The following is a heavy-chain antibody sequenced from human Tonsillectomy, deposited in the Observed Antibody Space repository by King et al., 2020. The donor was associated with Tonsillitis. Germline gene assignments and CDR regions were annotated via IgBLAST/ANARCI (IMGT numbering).Heavy chain of an antibody. CDR2: ISSSGMTI. V-gene: IGHV3-48*03. Sequence: QLVQSGGGLVQPGGSLRLSCAASGFTFSSYEMNWVRQAPGKGLEWVSYISSSGMTIYYADSVKGRFTISRDNAKNSLYLQMNSLRAEDTAVYYCARIMVRHDAFDIWGQGTMVTVSS. CDR1: GFTFSSYE. CDR3: ARIMVRHDAFDI. J-gene: IGHJ3*02. D-gene: IGHD1-1*01.